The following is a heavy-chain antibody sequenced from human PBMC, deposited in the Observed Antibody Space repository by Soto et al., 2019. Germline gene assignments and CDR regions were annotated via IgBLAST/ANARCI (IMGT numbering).Heavy chain of an antibody. Sequence: SQTHPLPKSVADDSSSNPCCRWIRQHTRKSLEWIGYFDKDGSTFYNPSLKGRAFISVDMPKNHFSLKLASVTATDTAMYYCARRRCLGGSCHGGNWLDPWGQGILVTVSS. CDR1: DDSSSNPC. CDR2: FDKDGST. CDR3: ARRRCLGGSCHGGNWLDP. V-gene: IGHV4-59*08. J-gene: IGHJ5*02. D-gene: IGHD2-15*01.